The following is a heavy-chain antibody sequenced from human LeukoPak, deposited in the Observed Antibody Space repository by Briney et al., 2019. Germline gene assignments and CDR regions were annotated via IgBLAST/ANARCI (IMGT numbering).Heavy chain of an antibody. CDR1: GYTFTGYY. CDR3: ARGGFSSGWYFNWFDP. V-gene: IGHV1-2*02. D-gene: IGHD6-19*01. CDR2: INPNSGGT. J-gene: IGHJ5*02. Sequence: ASVKVSCKASGYTFTGYYMHWVRQAPGQGLEWMGWINPNSGGTNYAQKFQGRVTMTRDTSISTAYMELSRLRSDDTAVYYCARGGFSSGWYFNWFDPWGQGTLVTVSS.